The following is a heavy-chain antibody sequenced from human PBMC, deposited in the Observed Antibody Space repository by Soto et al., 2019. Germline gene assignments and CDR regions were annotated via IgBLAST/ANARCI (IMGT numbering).Heavy chain of an antibody. D-gene: IGHD4-17*01. J-gene: IGHJ6*02. CDR1: GFTFSSYA. CDR3: AKPLPNDYGDYVYYCYGMDV. CDR2: ISGSGGST. Sequence: EVQLLGSGGGLVQPGGSLRLSCAASGFTFSSYAMSWVRQAPGKGLEWVSAISGSGGSTYYADSVKGRFTISRDNSKNTLYLQMNSLRAEDTAVYYCAKPLPNDYGDYVYYCYGMDVWGQGTTVTVSS. V-gene: IGHV3-23*01.